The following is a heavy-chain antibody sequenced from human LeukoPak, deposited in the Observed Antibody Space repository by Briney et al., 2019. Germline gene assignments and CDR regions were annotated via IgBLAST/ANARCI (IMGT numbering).Heavy chain of an antibody. CDR3: ARDFSASGGLDV. V-gene: IGHV3-7*04. Sequence: GGSLRLSSAASGFIFTGYWMNWVRQAPGKGLEWVANIKQDGGAPSYVDSVRGRFTISRDNAKDSLYLQMNSLRSEDTAVYYCARDFSASGGLDVWGQGTTVSASS. J-gene: IGHJ6*02. CDR2: IKQDGGAP. CDR1: GFIFTGYW. D-gene: IGHD1-26*01.